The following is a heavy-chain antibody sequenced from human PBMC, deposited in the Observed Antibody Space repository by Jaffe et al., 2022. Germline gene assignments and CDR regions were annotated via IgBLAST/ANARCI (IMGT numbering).Heavy chain of an antibody. D-gene: IGHD3-10*01. Sequence: EVYLVESGGGLVQPGGSLRLSCAASGFTFKTYWMSWVRQAPGKGLEWVANIKQDGSEKNYVDSLKGRFTISRDSAKNSLFLQMNTLRVEDTAVYYCAREPYGSGTYYNVKNYFDYWGQGTLVTVSS. CDR2: IKQDGSEK. CDR1: GFTFKTYW. CDR3: AREPYGSGTYYNVKNYFDY. V-gene: IGHV3-7*05. J-gene: IGHJ4*02.